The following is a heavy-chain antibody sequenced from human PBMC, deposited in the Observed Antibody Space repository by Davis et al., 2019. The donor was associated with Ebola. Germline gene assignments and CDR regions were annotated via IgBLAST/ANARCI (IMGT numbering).Heavy chain of an antibody. J-gene: IGHJ5*02. D-gene: IGHD1-1*01. CDR2: ISAYNGNT. Sequence: ASVKVSCKASGYTFRNSAISWVRQAPGQGLEWMGWISAYNGNTNYAQILQGRLTMTTDTSTTTAYMELRSLRSDDTAVYYCARDVNWNLHTWFDPWGQGTLITVSS. CDR1: GYTFRNSA. CDR3: ARDVNWNLHTWFDP. V-gene: IGHV1-18*01.